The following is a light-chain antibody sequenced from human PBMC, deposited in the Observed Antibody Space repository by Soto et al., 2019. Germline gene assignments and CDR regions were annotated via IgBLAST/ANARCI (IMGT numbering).Light chain of an antibody. Sequence: EIVMTQAPATLSVSPGQRATLSCSASQSLSSNLAWYQQKPGQAPRLLLYVASTSGTGSPARSSCSGSGTELALTISSLQSEDFAVYYCHQHHNWPKTFGQGTKVDIK. J-gene: IGKJ1*01. CDR3: HQHHNWPKT. CDR1: QSLSSN. CDR2: VAS. V-gene: IGKV3-15*01.